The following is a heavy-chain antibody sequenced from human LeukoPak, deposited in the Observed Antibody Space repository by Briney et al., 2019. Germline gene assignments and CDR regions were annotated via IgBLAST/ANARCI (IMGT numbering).Heavy chain of an antibody. J-gene: IGHJ5*02. CDR3: ARFYSSSSEWFDP. Sequence: SETLSLTCTVSGGSISSYYWSWIRQPPGKGLESIGYIYYSGSTNYNPSLKSRVTISVGTSKNQFSLKLSSVTAADTAVYYCARFYSSSSEWFDPWGQGTLVTVSS. D-gene: IGHD6-6*01. CDR1: GGSISSYY. CDR2: IYYSGST. V-gene: IGHV4-59*01.